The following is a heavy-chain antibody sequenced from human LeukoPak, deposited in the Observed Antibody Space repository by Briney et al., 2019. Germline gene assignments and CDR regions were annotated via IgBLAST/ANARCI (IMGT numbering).Heavy chain of an antibody. CDR1: GGSFSGYY. V-gene: IGHV4-34*01. CDR3: ASILAPIAVAGKFPRLRFDP. J-gene: IGHJ5*02. CDR2: INHSGST. Sequence: SETLSLTCAVYGGSFSGYYWSWIRQPPGKGLEWIGEINHSGSTNYNPSLKSRVTISVDTSKNQFSLKLSSVTAADTAVYYCASILAPIAVAGKFPRLRFDPWGQGTLVTVSS. D-gene: IGHD6-19*01.